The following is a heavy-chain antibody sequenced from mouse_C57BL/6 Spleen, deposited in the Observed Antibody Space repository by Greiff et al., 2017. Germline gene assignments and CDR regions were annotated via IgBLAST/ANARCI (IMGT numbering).Heavy chain of an antibody. J-gene: IGHJ1*03. Sequence: VQLQQPGAELVRPGSSVKLSCKASGYTFTSYWMHWVKQRPIQGLEWIGNIDPSDSETHYNQKFKDKATLTVDKSSSTAYMQLSSLTSEDSAVYYCARGRVLLGNFDVWGTGTTVTVAS. CDR3: ARGRVLLGNFDV. V-gene: IGHV1-52*01. CDR2: IDPSDSET. D-gene: IGHD2-1*01. CDR1: GYTFTSYW.